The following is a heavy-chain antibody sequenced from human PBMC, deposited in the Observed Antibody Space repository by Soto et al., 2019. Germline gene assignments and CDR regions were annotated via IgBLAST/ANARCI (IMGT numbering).Heavy chain of an antibody. CDR3: ARDVDGGHFEL. CDR1: GFTFTTSG. D-gene: IGHD3-10*01. J-gene: IGHJ2*01. V-gene: IGHV3-21*01. Sequence: EVQLVESGGGLVKPGGSLRLSCAASGFTFTTSGMNWVRQAPGKGLEWVSCISSSRRSYIYYADSVKGRFTISRDKAKDSLYLQMNSLRAEDTAVYYCARDVDGGHFELCGRGTLVTVCS. CDR2: ISSSRRSYI.